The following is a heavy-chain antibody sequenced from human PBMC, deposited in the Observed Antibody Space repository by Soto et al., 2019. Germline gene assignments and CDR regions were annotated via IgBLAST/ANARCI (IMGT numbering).Heavy chain of an antibody. J-gene: IGHJ4*02. V-gene: IGHV1-69*06. CDR1: GGTFSSYA. Sequence: EASVKVSCKASGGTFSSYAISWVRQAPGQGLEWMGGIIPIFGTANYAQKFQGRVTITADKSTSTAYMELSSLRSEDTAVYYCARDQSPNYYDSSSGPPFDCWGQGTLVTVSS. CDR3: ARDQSPNYYDSSSGPPFDC. CDR2: IIPIFGTA. D-gene: IGHD3-22*01.